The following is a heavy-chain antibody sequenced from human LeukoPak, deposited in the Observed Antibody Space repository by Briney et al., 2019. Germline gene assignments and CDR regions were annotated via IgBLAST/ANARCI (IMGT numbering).Heavy chain of an antibody. D-gene: IGHD6-13*01. V-gene: IGHV3-30-3*01. Sequence: GGSLRLSCAASGFTSSSYAMHWVRQAPGKGLEWVAVISYDGSNKYYADSVKGRFTISRDNSKNTLYLQMNSLRAEDTAVYYCARSSIAAATSWFDPWGQGTLVTVSS. CDR1: GFTSSSYA. CDR3: ARSSIAAATSWFDP. J-gene: IGHJ5*02. CDR2: ISYDGSNK.